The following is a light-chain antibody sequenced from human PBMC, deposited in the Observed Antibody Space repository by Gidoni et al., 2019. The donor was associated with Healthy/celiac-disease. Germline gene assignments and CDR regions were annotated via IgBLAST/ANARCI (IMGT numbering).Light chain of an antibody. CDR3: QQYGSSRT. CDR1: QSVSSSY. CDR2: GAS. Sequence: EIVLTQSPGTLPLSPGDRATLPCRASQSVSSSYLAWYQQKPGQAPRLLIYGASSRATDIPDRFSGSGYGTDFTITISRLEPEDFAVYYCQQYGSSRTFXXXTKVEIK. V-gene: IGKV3-20*01. J-gene: IGKJ1*01.